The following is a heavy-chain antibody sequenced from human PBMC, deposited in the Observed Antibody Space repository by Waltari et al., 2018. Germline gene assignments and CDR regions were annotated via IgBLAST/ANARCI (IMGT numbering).Heavy chain of an antibody. V-gene: IGHV3-21*01. D-gene: IGHD3-3*01. Sequence: EVQLVESGGGLVQPGRSLRLSCAASGFTFSSYSMNWVRQAPGKGLEWVSSISSSSSYIYYADSVKGRFTISRDNAKNSLYLQMNSLRAEDTAVYYCARGLLGDFWSGYSFDYWGQGTLVTVSS. J-gene: IGHJ4*02. CDR2: ISSSSSYI. CDR1: GFTFSSYS. CDR3: ARGLLGDFWSGYSFDY.